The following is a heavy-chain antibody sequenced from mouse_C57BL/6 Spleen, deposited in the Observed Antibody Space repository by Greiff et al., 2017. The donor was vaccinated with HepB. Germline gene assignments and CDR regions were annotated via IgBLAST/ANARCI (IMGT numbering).Heavy chain of an antibody. Sequence: KQRPGQGLEWIGDIYPGSGSTNYNEKFKSKATLTVDTSSSTAYMQLSSLTSEDSAVYYCARDYYGSSCFDYWGQGTTLTVSS. CDR3: ARDYYGSSCFDY. CDR2: IYPGSGST. D-gene: IGHD1-1*01. V-gene: IGHV1-55*01. J-gene: IGHJ2*01.